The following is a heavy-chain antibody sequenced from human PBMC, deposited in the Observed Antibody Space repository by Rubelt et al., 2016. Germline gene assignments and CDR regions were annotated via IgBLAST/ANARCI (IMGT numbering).Heavy chain of an antibody. J-gene: IGHJ6*02. V-gene: IGHV3-15*01. D-gene: IGHD4-17*01. CDR1: GFTFSNAW. CDR2: IKRKSDVGTT. CDR3: ARMMTMTTVTTGYYYGMDV. Sequence: GGSLRLSCAASGFTFSNAWMTWVRQAPGKGLEWVGRIKRKSDVGTTDYAAPVKGRFTISRDDSKNTLYLQMNSLKTEDTGVYYCARMMTMTTVTTGYYYGMDVWGQGTTVTVSS.